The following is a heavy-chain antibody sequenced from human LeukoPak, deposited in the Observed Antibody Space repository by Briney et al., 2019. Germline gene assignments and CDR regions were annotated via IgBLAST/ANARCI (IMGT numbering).Heavy chain of an antibody. J-gene: IGHJ4*02. CDR2: ISGSSSYI. V-gene: IGHV3-21*04. CDR1: GFTFSSYS. CDR3: VRDSGTYQLDF. D-gene: IGHD1-26*01. Sequence: PGGSLRLSCAASGFTFSSYSMNWVRQAPGKGLEWVSSISGSSSYIYYADSVKGRFTISRDNAKNSLYLQMNSLKSEDTAVYYCVRDSGTYQLDFWGQGTLVTVSS.